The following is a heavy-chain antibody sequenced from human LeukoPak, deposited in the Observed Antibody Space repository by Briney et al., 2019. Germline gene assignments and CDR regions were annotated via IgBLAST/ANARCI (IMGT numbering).Heavy chain of an antibody. CDR3: ARQIVVVTAVDY. V-gene: IGHV4-39*01. J-gene: IGHJ4*02. D-gene: IGHD2-21*02. CDR1: GGSISSSSYY. Sequence: SETLSLTCTVSGGSISSSSYYWGWIRQPPGQGLEWIGSIYYSGSTYYNPSLKSRVTISVDTSKNQFSLKLSSVTAADTAVYYCARQIVVVTAVDYWGQGTLVTVSS. CDR2: IYYSGST.